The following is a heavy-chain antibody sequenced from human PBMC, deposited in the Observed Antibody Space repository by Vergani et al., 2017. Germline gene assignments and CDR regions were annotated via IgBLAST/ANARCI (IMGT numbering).Heavy chain of an antibody. CDR3: ARGNYDILTGYSGGNXFDP. V-gene: IGHV4-4*02. CDR2: IYHSGST. CDR1: GGSISSSNW. J-gene: IGHJ5*02. D-gene: IGHD3-9*01. Sequence: QVQLQESGPGLVKPSGTLSLTCAVSGGSISSSNWWSWVRQPPGKGLEWIGEIYHSGSTNYNPSLKSRVTISVDTSKNQFSLKLSSVTAADTAVYYCARGNYDILTGYSGGNXFDPWGQGTLVTVSS.